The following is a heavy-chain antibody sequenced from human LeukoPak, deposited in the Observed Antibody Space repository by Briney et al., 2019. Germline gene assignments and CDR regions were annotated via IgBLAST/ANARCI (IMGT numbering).Heavy chain of an antibody. V-gene: IGHV3-23*01. Sequence: GGSLRLSCAASGFTFRNYAMSWVRQAPGKGLEWVSGIKNSGSSTFYADSVQGRFTISRDNSKNTLYLQMNSLRAEDTAVYYCAKEGYYGSGSYPYYFGYWGQGTLVTVSS. J-gene: IGHJ4*02. D-gene: IGHD3-10*01. CDR1: GFTFRNYA. CDR2: IKNSGSST. CDR3: AKEGYYGSGSYPYYFGY.